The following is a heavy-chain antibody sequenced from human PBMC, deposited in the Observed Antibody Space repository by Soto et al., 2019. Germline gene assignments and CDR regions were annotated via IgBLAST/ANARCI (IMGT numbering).Heavy chain of an antibody. V-gene: IGHV3-30*03. D-gene: IGHD5-12*01. CDR2: ISYDGSNK. CDR1: GFTFSSYG. CDR3: AREGYDWEFYFDY. Sequence: GGSLRLSCAASGFTFSSYGMHWVRQAPGKGLEWVAVISYDGSNKYYVDSVKGRFTISRDNSKNTLYLQMNSLRAEDTAVYYWAREGYDWEFYFDYWGQGSLVTVSS. J-gene: IGHJ4*02.